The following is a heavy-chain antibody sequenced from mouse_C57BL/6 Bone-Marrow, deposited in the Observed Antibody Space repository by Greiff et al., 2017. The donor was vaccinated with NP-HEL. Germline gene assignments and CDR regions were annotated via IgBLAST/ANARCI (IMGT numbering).Heavy chain of an antibody. V-gene: IGHV5-6*01. CDR1: GFTFSSYG. CDR2: ISSGGSYT. CDR3: APHGNYAMDY. D-gene: IGHD2-1*01. J-gene: IGHJ4*01. Sequence: EVKVVESGGDLVKPGGSLKLSCAASGFTFSSYGMSWVRQTPDKRLEWVATISSGGSYTYYPDSVKGRFTISRDNAKNTLYLQMSSLKSEDTAMYYCAPHGNYAMDYWGQGTSVTVSS.